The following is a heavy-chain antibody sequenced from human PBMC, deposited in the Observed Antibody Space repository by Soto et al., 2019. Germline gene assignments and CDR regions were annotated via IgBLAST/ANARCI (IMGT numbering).Heavy chain of an antibody. V-gene: IGHV3-15*01. D-gene: IGHD1-1*01. CDR3: TTMENVSWALDY. J-gene: IGHJ4*02. Sequence: GGSLRLSCAASGGTFINAYLTLVRQAPGKGLEWVGHIKSRTAGETTDYAAPVKGRFTISRDDSKNTLYLQMSSLKTEDAAVYYCTTMENVSWALDYWGQGTLVTVSS. CDR2: IKSRTAGETT. CDR1: GGTFINAY.